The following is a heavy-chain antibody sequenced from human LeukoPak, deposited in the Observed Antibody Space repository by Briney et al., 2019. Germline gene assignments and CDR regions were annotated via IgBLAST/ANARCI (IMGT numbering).Heavy chain of an antibody. V-gene: IGHV3-7*04. CDR2: IKEDGSEN. J-gene: IGHJ4*02. CDR1: GLPIADFA. CDR3: ARRRLSLEY. D-gene: IGHD2-21*02. Sequence: GGSLRLSCVASGLPIADFAMHWVRQAPGKGLEWVASIKEDGSENYYVDSVKGRFTISRDNAKNSLYLQMTSLRAEDTAVYYCARRRLSLEYWGQGTLVTVSS.